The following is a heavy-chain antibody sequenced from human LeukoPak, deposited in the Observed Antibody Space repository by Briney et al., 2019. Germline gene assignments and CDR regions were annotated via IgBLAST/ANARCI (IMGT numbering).Heavy chain of an antibody. V-gene: IGHV3-7*01. D-gene: IGHD3-22*01. J-gene: IGHJ4*02. CDR2: MNRDGSEK. CDR3: ARDRALYDSRRGYYYTEDDY. Sequence: GGSLRLSCAASGFTFSSYWMSWVRQAPGKGPEWVANMNRDGSEKYYLDSVKGRFTISRDNAENSLCLQMNSLRADDTAIYYCARDRALYDSRRGYYYTEDDYWGQGTLVTVSS. CDR1: GFTFSSYW.